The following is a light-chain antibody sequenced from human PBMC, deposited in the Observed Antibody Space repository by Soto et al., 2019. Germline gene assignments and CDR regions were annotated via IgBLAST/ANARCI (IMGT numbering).Light chain of an antibody. J-gene: IGLJ1*01. CDR2: EVT. CDR1: SSDIGIYKY. CDR3: SSYTTSSTRV. Sequence: QSVLTQPASVSGSPGQSIAISCTGSSSDIGIYKYVSWYHQHPGKVPKLIIYEVTNRPSGVSNRFSGSKSGNTASLTISGLQAEDEADYYCSSYTTSSTRVFGPGTKLTVL. V-gene: IGLV2-14*01.